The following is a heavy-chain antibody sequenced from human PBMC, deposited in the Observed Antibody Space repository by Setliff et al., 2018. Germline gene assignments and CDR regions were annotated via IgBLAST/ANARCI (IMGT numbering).Heavy chain of an antibody. CDR3: TSVLNSVSDAFDV. Sequence: PSETLSLTCAVYGGPFSGYYWSWIRQPPGKGLEWIGEINHSGSTNYNPSLKSRVTISVDMSKNQFSLKLASVTAADTAVYYCTSVLNSVSDAFDVWGQGTVVTVSS. D-gene: IGHD1-26*01. CDR1: GGPFSGYY. CDR2: INHSGST. J-gene: IGHJ3*01. V-gene: IGHV4-34*01.